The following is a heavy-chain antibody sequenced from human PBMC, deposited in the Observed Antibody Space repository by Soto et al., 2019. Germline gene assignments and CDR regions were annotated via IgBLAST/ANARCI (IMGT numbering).Heavy chain of an antibody. D-gene: IGHD1-26*01. CDR3: ARAGFSGPYDAFDI. J-gene: IGHJ3*02. Sequence: SETLSLTCAVFGGSLSGYWWSWIRQPPGKGLEWIGEIDASGGTNYNPSLKSRVTISEDTSKNQFSLKLTSVIAADTAVYFCARAGFSGPYDAFDIWGQGTMVTVSS. V-gene: IGHV4-34*01. CDR2: IDASGGT. CDR1: GGSLSGYW.